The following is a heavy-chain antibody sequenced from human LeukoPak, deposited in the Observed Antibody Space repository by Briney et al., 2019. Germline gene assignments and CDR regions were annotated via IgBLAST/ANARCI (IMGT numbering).Heavy chain of an antibody. D-gene: IGHD2/OR15-2a*01. Sequence: GGSLRLSCAASGFTFSSYWMSWVRQAPGNGLEWVANIKQDGSEKYYVDSVKGRFTISRDNAKNSLYLQMNSLRAEDTAVYYCARGPPCREYCSLEFYFDYWGQGNLVTVSS. V-gene: IGHV3-7*03. CDR2: IKQDGSEK. CDR1: GFTFSSYW. J-gene: IGHJ4*02. CDR3: ARGPPCREYCSLEFYFDY.